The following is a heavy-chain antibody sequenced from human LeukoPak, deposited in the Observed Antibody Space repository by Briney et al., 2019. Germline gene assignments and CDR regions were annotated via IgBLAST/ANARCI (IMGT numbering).Heavy chain of an antibody. Sequence: GGSLRLSCAASGFTFSSYWMSWVRQAPGKGLEWVAVISYDGSNKYYADSVKGRFTISRDNSKNTLYLQMNSLRAEDTAVYYCAKDFWSGYYASDYWGQGTLVTVSS. CDR1: GFTFSSYW. CDR3: AKDFWSGYYASDY. D-gene: IGHD3-3*01. V-gene: IGHV3-30*18. J-gene: IGHJ4*02. CDR2: ISYDGSNK.